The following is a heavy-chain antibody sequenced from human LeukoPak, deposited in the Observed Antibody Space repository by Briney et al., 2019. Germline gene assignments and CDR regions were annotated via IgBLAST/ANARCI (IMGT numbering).Heavy chain of an antibody. D-gene: IGHD3-16*01. J-gene: IGHJ4*02. CDR2: IYGSGTT. CDR1: GYSISSGHF. CDR3: ASVGGGSHY. V-gene: IGHV4-38-2*02. Sequence: SQTLSLTCTVSGYSISSGHFWSWIRQPPGKGLEWIGSIYGSGTTYYDPPLRSRVSISADTSKNHFSLELSSVTAADTAVYYCASVGGGSHYWGQGTLVTVSS.